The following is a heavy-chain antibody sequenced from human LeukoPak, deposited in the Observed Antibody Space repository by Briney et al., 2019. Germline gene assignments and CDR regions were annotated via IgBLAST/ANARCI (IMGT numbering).Heavy chain of an antibody. Sequence: GGSLRLSCAASGFTFSSYWMHWVRQAPGKGPVWVSRINSDGSSTSYADSVKGRFTISRDNAKNTLYLQMNSLRAEDTAVYYCARVGYSSGWYSVDYWGQGTLVTVSS. J-gene: IGHJ4*02. D-gene: IGHD6-19*01. CDR3: ARVGYSSGWYSVDY. V-gene: IGHV3-74*01. CDR2: INSDGSST. CDR1: GFTFSSYW.